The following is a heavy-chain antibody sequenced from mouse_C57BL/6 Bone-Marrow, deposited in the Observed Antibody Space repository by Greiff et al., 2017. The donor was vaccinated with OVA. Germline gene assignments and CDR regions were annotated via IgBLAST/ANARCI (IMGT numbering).Heavy chain of an antibody. V-gene: IGHV1-81*01. CDR2: IYPRSGNT. Sequence: VKLMESGAELARPGASVKLSCKASGYTFTSYGISWVKQRTGQGLEWIGEIYPRSGNTYYNEKFKGKATLTADKSSSTAYMELRSLTSEDSAVYFCARGGIYYGNYYAMDYWGQGTSVTVSS. J-gene: IGHJ4*01. CDR1: GYTFTSYG. CDR3: ARGGIYYGNYYAMDY. D-gene: IGHD2-1*01.